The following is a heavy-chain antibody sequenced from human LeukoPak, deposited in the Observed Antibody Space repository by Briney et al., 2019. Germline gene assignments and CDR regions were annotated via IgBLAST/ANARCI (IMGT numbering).Heavy chain of an antibody. J-gene: IGHJ3*02. Sequence: GGSLRLSCAASGFTFYTYSMNWVRQAPGKGLEWVSSISSSSNYIYYADSVKGRFTISRNNAKNSLYLQMNSLRAEDTAVYYCARDRIIYGDYGDAFDTWGQGTMVTVSS. CDR3: ARDRIIYGDYGDAFDT. D-gene: IGHD4-17*01. CDR2: ISSSSNYI. V-gene: IGHV3-21*01. CDR1: GFTFYTYS.